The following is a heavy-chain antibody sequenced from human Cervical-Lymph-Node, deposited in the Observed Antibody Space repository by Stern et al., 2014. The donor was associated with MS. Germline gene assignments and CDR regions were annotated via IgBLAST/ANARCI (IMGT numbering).Heavy chain of an antibody. Sequence: EVQLVESGGGVIQPGASLRLSCTASGFTVSRDYMTWVRQAPGPGLEWVSLITNVGSTFYTDSVKGRFTISRDDSKNAVYLHMTSLRAEDTAMYYCARDTSSPERSDWWGQGTLVTVSS. J-gene: IGHJ4*02. CDR2: ITNVGST. V-gene: IGHV3-53*01. CDR1: GFTVSRDY. D-gene: IGHD1-1*01. CDR3: ARDTSSPERSDW.